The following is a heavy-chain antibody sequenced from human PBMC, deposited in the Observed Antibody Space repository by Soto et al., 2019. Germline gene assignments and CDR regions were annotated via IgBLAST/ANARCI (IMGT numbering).Heavy chain of an antibody. Sequence: QVQLVQSGAEVRKPGSSVKVSCKASGGTFSRHAITWVRQAPGQGLEGMGGFIPIFGTANHAQKFKGRATIIADESTSTVYMELSSLRSEDTAMYYCARGWGYDSNDYYYAYWGQGTLVIVSS. D-gene: IGHD3-22*01. CDR3: ARGWGYDSNDYYYAY. CDR2: FIPIFGTA. J-gene: IGHJ4*02. V-gene: IGHV1-69*01. CDR1: GGTFSRHA.